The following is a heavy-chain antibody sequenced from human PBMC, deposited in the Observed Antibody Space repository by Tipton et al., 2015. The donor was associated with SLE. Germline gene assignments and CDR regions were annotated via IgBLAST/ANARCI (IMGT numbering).Heavy chain of an antibody. V-gene: IGHV4-59*11. Sequence: LRLSCTVSGGSISSHYWNWIRQPPGKGLEWIGHIHYSGSTNHNPSLKSRVTISVDTSKNQFSLKLSSVTAADTAVYYCARGGLGYYYGSGTYRAFDIWGQGTMVTVSS. CDR1: GGSISSHY. CDR3: ARGGLGYYYGSGTYRAFDI. D-gene: IGHD3-10*01. CDR2: IHYSGST. J-gene: IGHJ3*02.